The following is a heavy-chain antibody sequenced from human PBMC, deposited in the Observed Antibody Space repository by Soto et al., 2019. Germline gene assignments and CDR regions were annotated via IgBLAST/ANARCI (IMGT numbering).Heavy chain of an antibody. Sequence: QVQLVEAGGGVVQPGRSLRLSCAVSGFTFSSHAMHWVRQAPGKGLEWVTLISSDGSNKYYADSVKGRFTTSRDNSKNTVYVQMNSLRVEDTAVYYCARDDEGGSDCDLGYWGPGALVNVSS. J-gene: IGHJ4*02. D-gene: IGHD1-26*01. CDR2: ISSDGSNK. CDR3: ARDDEGGSDCDLGY. CDR1: GFTFSSHA. V-gene: IGHV3-30-3*01.